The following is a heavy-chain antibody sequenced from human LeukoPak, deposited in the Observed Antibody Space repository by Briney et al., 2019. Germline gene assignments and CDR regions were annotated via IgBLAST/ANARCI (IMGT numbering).Heavy chain of an antibody. V-gene: IGHV4-59*11. CDR1: GGSISSHY. CDR2: IYYTGST. J-gene: IGHJ4*02. CDR3: ARAFSSGWYPYSIGGLWFDY. D-gene: IGHD6-19*01. Sequence: PSETLSLTCTVSGGSISSHYWSWIRQPPGKGLEWIGYIYYTGSTNYNPSLKSRVTISVDTSKNQFSLKLSSVTAADTAVYYCARAFSSGWYPYSIGGLWFDYWGQGTLVTVSS.